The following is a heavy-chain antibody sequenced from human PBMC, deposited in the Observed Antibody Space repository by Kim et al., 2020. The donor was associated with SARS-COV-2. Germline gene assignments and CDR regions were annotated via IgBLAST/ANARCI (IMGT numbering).Heavy chain of an antibody. Sequence: SETLSLTCAVYGGSFSGYYWSWIRQPPGKGLEWIGEINHSGSTNYNPSLKSRVTISVDTSKNQFSLKLSSVTAADTAVYYCARGHRRWYSSSWQPPPFDYWGQGTLVTVSS. CDR2: INHSGST. D-gene: IGHD6-13*01. V-gene: IGHV4-34*01. CDR3: ARGHRRWYSSSWQPPPFDY. J-gene: IGHJ4*02. CDR1: GGSFSGYY.